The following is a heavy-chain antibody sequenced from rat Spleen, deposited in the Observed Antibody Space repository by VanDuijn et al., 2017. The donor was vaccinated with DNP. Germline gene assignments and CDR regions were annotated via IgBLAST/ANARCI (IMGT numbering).Heavy chain of an antibody. V-gene: IGHV5-25*01. CDR2: ISPSGGST. Sequence: EVQLVESGGGLVQPGRSLKLSCAASGFTFSNYDMAWVRQAPTKGLEWVASISPSGGSTYYRDSVKGRFTVSRDNAKSSLYLQMDSLRSEDTATYYCARRKDYGYNWYFDFWGPGTMVTVSS. D-gene: IGHD1-9*01. J-gene: IGHJ1*01. CDR1: GFTFSNYD. CDR3: ARRKDYGYNWYFDF.